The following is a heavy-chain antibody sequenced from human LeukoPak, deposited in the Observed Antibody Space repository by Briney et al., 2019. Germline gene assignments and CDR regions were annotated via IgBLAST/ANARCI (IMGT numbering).Heavy chain of an antibody. D-gene: IGHD6-19*01. Sequence: ASVKVSCKASGYTFTSYGISWVRQAPGQGLEWMGWISAYNGNTNYAQKLQGRVTMTTDTSTSTAYMELGSLRSDDTAVYYCARGDVAVAGTEAVRSGVDFDYWGQGTLVTVSS. CDR3: ARGDVAVAGTEAVRSGVDFDY. V-gene: IGHV1-18*01. CDR1: GYTFTSYG. J-gene: IGHJ4*02. CDR2: ISAYNGNT.